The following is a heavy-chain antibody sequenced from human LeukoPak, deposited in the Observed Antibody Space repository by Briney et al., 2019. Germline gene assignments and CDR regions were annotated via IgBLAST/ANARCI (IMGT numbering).Heavy chain of an antibody. CDR2: ISAYNGNT. J-gene: IGHJ5*02. D-gene: IGHD3-10*01. CDR3: ARDRRKVASITMVRGVRKEPLDP. Sequence: GASVKVSCKASGYTFTSYGISWVRQAPGQGLEWMGWISAYNGNTNYAQKLQGRVTMTTDTSTSTAYMELRSLRSDNTAVYYCARDRRKVASITMVRGVRKEPLDPWGQGTLVTVSS. CDR1: GYTFTSYG. V-gene: IGHV1-18*01.